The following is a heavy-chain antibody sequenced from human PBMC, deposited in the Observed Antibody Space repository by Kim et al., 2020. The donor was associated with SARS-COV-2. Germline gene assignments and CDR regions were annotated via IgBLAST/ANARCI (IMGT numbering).Heavy chain of an antibody. V-gene: IGHV3-30-3*01. Sequence: GGSLRLSCAASGFTFSSYAMHWVRQAPGKGLEWVAVISYDGSNKYYADSVKGRFTISRDNSKNTLYLQMNSLRAEDTAVYYCARDLDAYQLLYYFDYWGQGTLVTVSS. CDR2: ISYDGSNK. J-gene: IGHJ4*02. CDR3: ARDLDAYQLLYYFDY. CDR1: GFTFSSYA. D-gene: IGHD2-2*01.